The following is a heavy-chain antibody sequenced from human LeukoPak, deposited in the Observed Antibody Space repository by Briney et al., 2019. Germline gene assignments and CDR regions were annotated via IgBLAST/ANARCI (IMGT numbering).Heavy chain of an antibody. CDR3: ARDVGPRTENWFDP. J-gene: IGHJ5*02. V-gene: IGHV3-48*03. Sequence: YISSSGSTIYYADSVKGRFTISRDNAKNSLYLQMNSLRAEDTAVYYCARDVGPRTENWFDPWGQGTLVTVSS. D-gene: IGHD1-26*01. CDR2: ISSSGSTI.